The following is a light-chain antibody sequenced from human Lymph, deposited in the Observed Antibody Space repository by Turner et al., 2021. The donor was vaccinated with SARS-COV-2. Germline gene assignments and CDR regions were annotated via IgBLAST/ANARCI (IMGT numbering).Light chain of an antibody. CDR1: QSVSSSY. CDR2: GAS. J-gene: IGKJ1*01. CDR3: QQYGRSPMT. Sequence: EIVLTQSPGTLSLSPGERATLSCRASQSVSSSYLAWYQQKPGQAPRLLIHGASSRATGIPDRFNGSGSGTDFTLTISRLEPEDFAVYYCQQYGRSPMTFGQGTKVEIK. V-gene: IGKV3-20*01.